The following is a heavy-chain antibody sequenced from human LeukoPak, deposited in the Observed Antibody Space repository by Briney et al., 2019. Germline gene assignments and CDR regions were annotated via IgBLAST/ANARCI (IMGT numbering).Heavy chain of an antibody. CDR2: ISSNGGST. CDR1: GFTFSSYA. V-gene: IGHV3-64D*06. CDR3: LNWGLTMVRGPSDFDY. J-gene: IGHJ4*02. D-gene: IGHD3-10*01. Sequence: PGGSLRLSCSASGFTFSSYAMHWVRQAPGKGLEYVSAISSNGGSTYYADSVKGRFTISGDNSKNTLYLQMSSLRAEDTAVYYCLNWGLTMVRGPSDFDYWAREPWSPSPQ.